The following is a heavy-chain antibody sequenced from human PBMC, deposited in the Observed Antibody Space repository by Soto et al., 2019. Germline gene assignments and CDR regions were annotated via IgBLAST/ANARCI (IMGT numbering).Heavy chain of an antibody. Sequence: QVQLVESGGGVVPPGRSLRLSCAASGFTFSSYGMHWVRQAPGKGLEWVAVISDDGSNKYYADSVKGRLTISRDNSKNTLYLQMNSLRAEDTAVYYCAKVLPSHQYCSGGSCYSARMGDVYYYYYGMDVWGQGTTVTVSS. CDR3: AKVLPSHQYCSGGSCYSARMGDVYYYYYGMDV. CDR2: ISDDGSNK. J-gene: IGHJ6*02. V-gene: IGHV3-30*18. D-gene: IGHD2-15*01. CDR1: GFTFSSYG.